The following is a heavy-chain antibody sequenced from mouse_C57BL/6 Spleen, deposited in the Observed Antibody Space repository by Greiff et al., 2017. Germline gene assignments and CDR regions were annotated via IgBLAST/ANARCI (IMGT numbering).Heavy chain of an antibody. J-gene: IGHJ2*01. D-gene: IGHD1-1*01. Sequence: VQLQQSGAELVRPGASVKLFCKASGYTFTDYYINWVKQRPGQGLEWIARIYPGSGNTYYNEKFKGKATLTAEKSSSTAYMQLSSLTSEDSAVYFCARGETVVAYYFDYWGQGTTLTVSS. V-gene: IGHV1-76*01. CDR2: IYPGSGNT. CDR3: ARGETVVAYYFDY. CDR1: GYTFTDYY.